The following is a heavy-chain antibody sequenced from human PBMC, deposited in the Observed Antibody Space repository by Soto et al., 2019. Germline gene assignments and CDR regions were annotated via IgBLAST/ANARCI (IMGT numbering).Heavy chain of an antibody. D-gene: IGHD1-26*01. J-gene: IGHJ6*03. V-gene: IGHV3-7*01. CDR1: GFTFSSYW. Sequence: GESLKISCAASGFTFSSYWMSWVRQAPGKGLEWVANIKQDGSEKYYVDSVKGRFTISRDNAKNSLYLQMNSLRAEDTAVYYCARDLLLKPYYYYYMDVWGKGTTVTVSS. CDR2: IKQDGSEK. CDR3: ARDLLLKPYYYYYMDV.